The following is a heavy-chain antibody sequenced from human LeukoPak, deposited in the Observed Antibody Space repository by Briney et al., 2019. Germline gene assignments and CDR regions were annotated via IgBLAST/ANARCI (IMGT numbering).Heavy chain of an antibody. D-gene: IGHD6-25*01. CDR3: AKGQSSGRYSSGPKDWFDP. CDR2: TSGSGGST. Sequence: PGGSLRLSCAASGFTFSSYAMSWVRQAPAKGLEWVSATSGSGGSTYYADSVKGRFTISRDNSKNTLYLQMNSLRAEDTAVYYCAKGQSSGRYSSGPKDWFDPWGQGTLVTVSS. CDR1: GFTFSSYA. J-gene: IGHJ5*02. V-gene: IGHV3-23*01.